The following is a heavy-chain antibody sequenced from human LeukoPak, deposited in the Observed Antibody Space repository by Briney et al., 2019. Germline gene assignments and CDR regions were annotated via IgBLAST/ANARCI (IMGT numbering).Heavy chain of an antibody. Sequence: SETLSLTCAASGGSISSSNWWSWVRRPPGKGLEWVGEIYHGGSTNYNPSLKSRVTISVDKSKNQFSLQLSSVTAADTAVYYCARVHCSGGSCYEDCWGQGTLVTVSS. CDR1: GGSISSSNW. D-gene: IGHD2-15*01. V-gene: IGHV4-4*02. J-gene: IGHJ4*02. CDR2: IYHGGST. CDR3: ARVHCSGGSCYEDC.